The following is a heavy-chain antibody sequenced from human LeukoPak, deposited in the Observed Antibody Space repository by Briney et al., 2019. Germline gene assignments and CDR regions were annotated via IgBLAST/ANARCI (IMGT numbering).Heavy chain of an antibody. CDR2: ISSSSTYI. CDR3: ARGSQEVLGDYYY. D-gene: IGHD2-21*01. J-gene: IGHJ4*02. CDR1: GFTFSSYS. V-gene: IGHV3-21*01. Sequence: GGSLRLSCAASGFTFSSYSMNWVRQAPGKGLEWVSFISSSSTYIYYADSVKGRFTISRDNANNSLYLQMNSLRAEDAAVYYCARGSQEVLGDYYYWGQGTLVTVSS.